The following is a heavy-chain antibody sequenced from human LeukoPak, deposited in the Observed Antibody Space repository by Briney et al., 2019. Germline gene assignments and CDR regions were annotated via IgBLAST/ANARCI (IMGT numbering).Heavy chain of an antibody. CDR1: GFIVSSNY. D-gene: IGHD3-10*01. V-gene: IGHV3-66*04. Sequence: GGSLRLSCAASGFIVSSNYMSWVRQAPGKGLEWVSVISSGGNTYYADSVKGRFTISRDNSKNTLYLQMNSLRAEDTAVYYCAKHAYGSGKQAIDYWGQGTLVTVSS. CDR2: ISSGGNT. J-gene: IGHJ4*02. CDR3: AKHAYGSGKQAIDY.